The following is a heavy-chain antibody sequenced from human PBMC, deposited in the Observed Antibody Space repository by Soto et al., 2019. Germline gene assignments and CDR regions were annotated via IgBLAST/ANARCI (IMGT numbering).Heavy chain of an antibody. Sequence: QLQLQESGPGLVKPSETLSLTCTVSGGSISSSSYFWGWVRQPPGKGLDWIGIIYYSGTTYYNPSLRSRLTISVDTSKNQFSLKLSSVTAADTAVYYCARQPADGRWRIDYWGQGTLVTVSS. CDR1: GGSISSSSYF. CDR3: ARQPADGRWRIDY. J-gene: IGHJ4*02. D-gene: IGHD2-8*01. CDR2: IYYSGTT. V-gene: IGHV4-39*01.